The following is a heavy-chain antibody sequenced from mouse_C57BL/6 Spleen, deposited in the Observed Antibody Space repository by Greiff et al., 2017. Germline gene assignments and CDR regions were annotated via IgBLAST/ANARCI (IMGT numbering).Heavy chain of an antibody. CDR3: ARTGDYSNYFDY. D-gene: IGHD2-5*01. V-gene: IGHV1-54*01. Sequence: QVQLQQSGAELVRPGTSVKVSCKASGYAFTNYLIEWVKQRPGQGLEWIGVINPGSGGTNYNEKFKGKATLTADKSSSTAYMQLSSLTSEDSAVYFCARTGDYSNYFDYWGQGTTLTVSS. CDR1: GYAFTNYL. CDR2: INPGSGGT. J-gene: IGHJ2*01.